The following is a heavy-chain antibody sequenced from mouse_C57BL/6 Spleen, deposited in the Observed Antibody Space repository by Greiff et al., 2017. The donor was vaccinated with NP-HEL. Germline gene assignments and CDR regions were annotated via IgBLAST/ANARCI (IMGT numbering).Heavy chain of an antibody. J-gene: IGHJ3*01. CDR3: ASSPYYYGSSWFAY. Sequence: EVQLQQSGPELVKPGASVKMSCKASGYTFTDYNMHWVKQSHGKSLEWIGYINPNNGGTSYNQKFKGKATLTVNKSSSTAYMELRSLTSEDSAVYYCASSPYYYGSSWFAYWGQGTLVTVSA. CDR2: INPNNGGT. CDR1: GYTFTDYN. V-gene: IGHV1-22*01. D-gene: IGHD1-1*01.